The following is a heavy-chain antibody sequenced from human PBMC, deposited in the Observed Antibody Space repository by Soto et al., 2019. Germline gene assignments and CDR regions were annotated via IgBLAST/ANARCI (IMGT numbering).Heavy chain of an antibody. D-gene: IGHD3-3*01. Sequence: EGSLRLSWAASGFTFSSYSLSWVRQAPGKGLEWVSAISGSGGSTYDADSVKGRFTISRDNSKNTLYLQMNSLRAEDMAVYYCAFLEWLFGAFDIWGQGTMVTVSS. V-gene: IGHV3-23*01. J-gene: IGHJ3*02. CDR2: ISGSGGST. CDR1: GFTFSSYS. CDR3: AFLEWLFGAFDI.